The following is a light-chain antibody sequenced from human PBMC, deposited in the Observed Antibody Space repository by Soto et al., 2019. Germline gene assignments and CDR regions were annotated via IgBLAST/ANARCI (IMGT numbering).Light chain of an antibody. CDR2: WAS. CDR3: QQYLVTPRT. CDR1: QSVLHSSNNENY. J-gene: IGKJ3*01. Sequence: DIVMTQFPDSLAVSLGERATINCRSSQSVLHSSNNENYLAWYQQKPGQPPKLLIYWASTRKSGVPDRFSGSGSGTHFTLTISSLQAEDVAVYYCQQYLVTPRTFGPGTKVAIK. V-gene: IGKV4-1*01.